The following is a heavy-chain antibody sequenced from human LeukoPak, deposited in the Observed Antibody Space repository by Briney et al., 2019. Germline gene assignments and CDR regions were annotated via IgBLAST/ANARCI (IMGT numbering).Heavy chain of an antibody. V-gene: IGHV3-7*03. J-gene: IGHJ4*02. CDR2: IKQDGSEK. CDR3: AKHDGWNFDY. Sequence: GGSLRLSCAASGFIFKDYWMIWVRQAPGKGLEWVANIKQDGSEKYYVDSVKGRFTISRDNAKNSLYLQMNSLRAEDTAVYYCAKHDGWNFDYWGQGTLVTVSS. D-gene: IGHD1-1*01. CDR1: GFIFKDYW.